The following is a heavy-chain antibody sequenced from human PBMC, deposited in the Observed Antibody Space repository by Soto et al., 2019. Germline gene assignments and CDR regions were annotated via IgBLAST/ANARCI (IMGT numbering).Heavy chain of an antibody. D-gene: IGHD5-18*01. CDR2: IIPIFGTA. CDR1: GGTFSSYA. J-gene: IGHJ6*02. V-gene: IGHV1-69*01. CDR3: ALRGTAMVTTLYYYYGMDV. Sequence: QVPLVQSGAEVKKPGSSVKVSCKASGGTFSSYAISWVRQAPGQGLEWMGGIIPIFGTANYAQKFQGRVTITADESTSTAYMELSSLRSEDTAVYYCALRGTAMVTTLYYYYGMDVWGQGTTVTVSS.